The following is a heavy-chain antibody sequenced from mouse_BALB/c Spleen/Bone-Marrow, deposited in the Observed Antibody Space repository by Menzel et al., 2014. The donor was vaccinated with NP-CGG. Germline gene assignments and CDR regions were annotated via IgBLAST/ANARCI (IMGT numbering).Heavy chain of an antibody. Sequence: EVQLQQSGPELVKPGASMKISCRASGYTFTDYNMHWVKQSHGESLEWIGYIYPYSGNTAYNQRFKNKATLTVDNSSSXXXXXXXSLTSEDSAVYYCARFDDDYWGFAHWGQGTLVTVSA. D-gene: IGHD2-3*01. CDR2: IYPYSGNT. CDR1: GYTFTDYN. J-gene: IGHJ3*01. CDR3: ARFDDDYWGFAH. V-gene: IGHV1S29*02.